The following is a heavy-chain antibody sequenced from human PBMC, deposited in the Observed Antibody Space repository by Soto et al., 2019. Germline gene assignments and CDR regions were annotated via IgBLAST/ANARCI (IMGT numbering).Heavy chain of an antibody. Sequence: QVQLVQSGAEVKKPGASVKVSCKASGYTFTSYGISWVRQAPGQGLEWMGWISGYNGNTNYAQKLQGRVTMTTDTSTSTAYMEVRSLRSDDTAVYYCAREPALAYCGGDGYSFGYWGQGTLVTVSS. V-gene: IGHV1-18*04. D-gene: IGHD2-21*02. CDR2: ISGYNGNT. CDR1: GYTFTSYG. J-gene: IGHJ4*02. CDR3: AREPALAYCGGDGYSFGY.